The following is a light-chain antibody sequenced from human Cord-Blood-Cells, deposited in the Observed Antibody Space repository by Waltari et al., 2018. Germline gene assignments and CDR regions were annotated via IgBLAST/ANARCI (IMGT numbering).Light chain of an antibody. CDR1: SSDVGGYNY. Sequence: QSALTQPASVSGSPGQSITISCTGTSSDVGGYNYVSWYQQHPGKAPKLMIYEVSNRPSGFSNRFSGSKSGNTASLTISGLQADDEADYYCSSYTSSSTRVFGGGTKLTVL. CDR2: EVS. CDR3: SSYTSSSTRV. J-gene: IGLJ3*02. V-gene: IGLV2-14*01.